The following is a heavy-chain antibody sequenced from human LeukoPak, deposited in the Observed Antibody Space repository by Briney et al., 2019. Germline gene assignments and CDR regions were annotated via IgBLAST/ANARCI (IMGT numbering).Heavy chain of an antibody. CDR1: GASIINNNYY. D-gene: IGHD3-3*01. V-gene: IGHV4-39*01. CDR3: AGHKYYNFWGSFNWFDP. J-gene: IGHJ5*02. Sequence: TSETLSLTCFVSGASIINNNYYWAWLRQPPGKGLECIGSVYHGGSTSYNPSLKSRVTISVDTSKSHFTLKMNSVTASDTALYSCAGHKYYNFWGSFNWFDPWGQGTLVTVSS. CDR2: VYHGGST.